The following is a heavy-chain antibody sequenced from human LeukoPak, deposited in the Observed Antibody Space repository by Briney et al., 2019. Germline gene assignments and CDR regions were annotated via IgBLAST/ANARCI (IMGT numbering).Heavy chain of an antibody. Sequence: PGGSLRLSCAASGFTFSSYAMHWVRQAPGKGLEWVSAISGSGGSTYYADSVKGRFTISRDNSKNTLYLQMNSLRAEDTAVYYCAKGDSSGYFHLGRFDYWGQGTLVTVSS. CDR1: GFTFSSYA. D-gene: IGHD3-22*01. V-gene: IGHV3-23*01. J-gene: IGHJ4*02. CDR3: AKGDSSGYFHLGRFDY. CDR2: ISGSGGST.